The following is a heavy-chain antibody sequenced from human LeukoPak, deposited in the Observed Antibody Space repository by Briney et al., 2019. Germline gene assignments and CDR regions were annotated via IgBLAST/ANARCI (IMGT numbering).Heavy chain of an antibody. D-gene: IGHD3-22*01. Sequence: GESRKISCKGSGYSFTSYWIGWVRQMPGKGLEWMGIIYPGDSDTRYSPSFQGQVIISADKSISTAYLQWSSLKASDTAMYYCGSGYYSHYFDYWGQGTLVTVSS. J-gene: IGHJ4*02. CDR1: GYSFTSYW. V-gene: IGHV5-51*01. CDR3: GSGYYSHYFDY. CDR2: IYPGDSDT.